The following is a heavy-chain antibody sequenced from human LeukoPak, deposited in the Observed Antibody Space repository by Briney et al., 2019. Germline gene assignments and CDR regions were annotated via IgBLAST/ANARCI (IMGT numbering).Heavy chain of an antibody. CDR3: ATIARPYHYDSSGYYFQIPLDY. CDR2: ISGSGDDT. V-gene: IGHV3-23*01. D-gene: IGHD3-22*01. J-gene: IGHJ4*02. Sequence: GGSLRLSCAASGFTFSTYAMSWVRQAPGKGLEWVSAISGSGDDTYYADSVKGRFTISRDNSKNTLYLQMNSLRAEDTAVYYCATIARPYHYDSSGYYFQIPLDYWGQGTLVTVSS. CDR1: GFTFSTYA.